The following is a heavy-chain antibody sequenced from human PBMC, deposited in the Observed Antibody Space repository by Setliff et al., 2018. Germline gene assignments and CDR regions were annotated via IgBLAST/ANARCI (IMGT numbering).Heavy chain of an antibody. Sequence: SETLSLTCSVSGGSISSGSYYWGWIRQSPGKGLEWIGSMYYSGSTYYNPSLKGRVTLSVDTTKNQFSLKLTSMTATDTAVYFCARHLLVQGTYHFDYWGQGSPVTVS. D-gene: IGHD3-10*01. J-gene: IGHJ4*02. V-gene: IGHV4-39*01. CDR2: MYYSGST. CDR3: ARHLLVQGTYHFDY. CDR1: GGSISSGSYY.